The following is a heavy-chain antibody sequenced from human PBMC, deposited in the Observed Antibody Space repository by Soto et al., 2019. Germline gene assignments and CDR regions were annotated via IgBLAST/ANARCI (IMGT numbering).Heavy chain of an antibody. CDR2: ISYDGSIN. Sequence: QVQLVESGGGVVQPGRSLRLSCAASGFSFRSYGMHWVRQGPGKGLEWVAVISYDGSINYNADSVKGRFTISRDNSKNTLYLQMNSLRAEDTAVYYCAKGRGSTGSYRAMDVWGQGTTVTVSS. J-gene: IGHJ6*02. CDR1: GFSFRSYG. D-gene: IGHD3-16*02. V-gene: IGHV3-30*18. CDR3: AKGRGSTGSYRAMDV.